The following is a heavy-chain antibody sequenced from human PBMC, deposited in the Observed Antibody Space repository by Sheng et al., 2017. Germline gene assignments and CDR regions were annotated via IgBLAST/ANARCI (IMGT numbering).Heavy chain of an antibody. Sequence: QVQLVQSGAEVKKPGSSVKVSCKASGGTFSSYAISWVRQAPGQGLEWMGGIIPILGIANYAQKFQGRVTITADKSTSTAYMELSSLRSEDTAVYYCAKYYYDSSGYYDYDAFDIWGQGTMVTVSS. J-gene: IGHJ3*02. CDR1: GGTFSSYA. CDR2: IIPILGIA. D-gene: IGHD3-22*01. V-gene: IGHV1-69*04. CDR3: AKYYYDSSGYYDYDAFDI.